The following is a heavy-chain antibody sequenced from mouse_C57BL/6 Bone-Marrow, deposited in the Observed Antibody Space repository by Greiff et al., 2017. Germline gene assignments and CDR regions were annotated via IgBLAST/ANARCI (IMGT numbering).Heavy chain of an antibody. CDR1: GYTFTSYG. CDR2: IYPRSGNT. D-gene: IGHD2-1*01. Sequence: QVQLQQSGAELARPGASVKLSCKASGYTFTSYGISWVKQRTGQGLEWIGEIYPRSGNTYYNEKFKGKATLTADKSSSTAYMELRSLTSEDSAVYFCAREDYGNRCAYGGQGTLVTVSA. V-gene: IGHV1-81*01. CDR3: AREDYGNRCAY. J-gene: IGHJ3*01.